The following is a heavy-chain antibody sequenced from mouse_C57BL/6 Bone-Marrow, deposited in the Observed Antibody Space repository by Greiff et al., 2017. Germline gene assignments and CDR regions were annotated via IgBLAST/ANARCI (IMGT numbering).Heavy chain of an antibody. Sequence: QVQLKESGAELARPGASVKLSCKASGYTFTSYGISWVKQRTGQGLEWIGEIYPRSGNTYYNEKFKGKATLTADKSSSTAYMELRSLTSEDSAVYFCARWNYGSSYESYWGQGTTLTVSS. CDR1: GYTFTSYG. D-gene: IGHD1-1*01. CDR3: ARWNYGSSYESY. V-gene: IGHV1-81*01. J-gene: IGHJ2*01. CDR2: IYPRSGNT.